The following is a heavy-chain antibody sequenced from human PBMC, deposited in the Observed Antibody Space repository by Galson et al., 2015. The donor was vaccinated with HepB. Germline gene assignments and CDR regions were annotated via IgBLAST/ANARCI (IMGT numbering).Heavy chain of an antibody. J-gene: IGHJ4*02. D-gene: IGHD5-18*01. CDR3: AIYVDTAMELGATFDDY. CDR1: GGTFSSYA. Sequence: SVKVSCKASGGTFSSYAISWVRQAPGQGLEWMGGIIPIFGTANYAQKFQGRVTITADKSTSTAYMELSSLRSEDTAVYYCAIYVDTAMELGATFDDYWGQGTLVTVSS. V-gene: IGHV1-69*06. CDR2: IIPIFGTA.